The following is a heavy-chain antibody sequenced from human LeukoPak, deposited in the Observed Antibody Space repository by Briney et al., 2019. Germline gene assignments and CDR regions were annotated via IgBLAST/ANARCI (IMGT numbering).Heavy chain of an antibody. CDR3: AKGWQRSRYQLLQGYYFDY. V-gene: IGHV3-23*01. CDR2: ISGSGGST. Sequence: GGSLRLSCGVSGYTFCIFAVGWVTQAPVWGADSASAISGSGGSTYYADSVKGRFTISRDNTKNTLYLQMNSLRAEDTAVYYCAKGWQRSRYQLLQGYYFDYWGQGTLVTVSS. J-gene: IGHJ4*02. CDR1: GYTFCIFA. D-gene: IGHD2-2*01.